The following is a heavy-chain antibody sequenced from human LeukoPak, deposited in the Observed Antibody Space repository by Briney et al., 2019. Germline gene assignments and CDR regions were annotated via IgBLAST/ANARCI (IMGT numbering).Heavy chain of an antibody. CDR1: GGSISSSSYY. V-gene: IGHV4-39*01. Sequence: SETLSLTCTVSGGSISSSSYYWGWIRQPPGKGLEWIGSIYYSGSTYYNPSLKSRVTISVDTSKNQFPLKLSSVTAADTAVYYCARSLRFLEWLLLNWFDPWGQGTLVTVSS. D-gene: IGHD3-3*01. CDR2: IYYSGST. CDR3: ARSLRFLEWLLLNWFDP. J-gene: IGHJ5*02.